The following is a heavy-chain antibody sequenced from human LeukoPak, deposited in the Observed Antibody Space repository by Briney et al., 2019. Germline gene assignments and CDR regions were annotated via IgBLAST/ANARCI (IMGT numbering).Heavy chain of an antibody. CDR2: INHSGST. CDR3: ARGRAFFD. V-gene: IGHV4-34*01. CDR1: GGSFSGYY. D-gene: IGHD3-3*02. Sequence: SETLSLTCAVYGGSFSGYYWSWIRQPPGKGLEWIGEINHSGSTNYNPSIKSRGTISVHKTKNQFSLELTTVTAADTAVYYCARGRAFFDWGQGTLVTVSS. J-gene: IGHJ4*02.